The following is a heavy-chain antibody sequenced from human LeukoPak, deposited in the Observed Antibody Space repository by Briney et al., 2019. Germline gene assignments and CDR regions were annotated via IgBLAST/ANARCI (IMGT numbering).Heavy chain of an antibody. J-gene: IGHJ3*02. Sequence: GGSLRLSCAASGFTFSSYAMSWVRQAPGKGLEWVSAISGSGGSTYYADSVKGRFTISRDNSKNTLYLQMNSLRAEDTAVYYCARSPYCGGDCYSSFDIWGQGTMVTVSS. CDR1: GFTFSSYA. V-gene: IGHV3-23*01. D-gene: IGHD2-21*02. CDR3: ARSPYCGGDCYSSFDI. CDR2: ISGSGGST.